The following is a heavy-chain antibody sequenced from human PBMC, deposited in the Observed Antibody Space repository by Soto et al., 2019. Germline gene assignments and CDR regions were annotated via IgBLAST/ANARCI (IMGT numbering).Heavy chain of an antibody. J-gene: IGHJ6*02. D-gene: IGHD3-10*01. CDR3: ARRGGFMPYYYAHYGMDV. Sequence: GESLKISCKGSGYSFTSYWIGWVRQMPGKGLEWMGIIYPGDSDTRYSPSFQGQVTISADKSISTAYLQWSSLKASDTAMYYCARRGGFMPYYYAHYGMDVWGQGTTVTVSS. CDR1: GYSFTSYW. CDR2: IYPGDSDT. V-gene: IGHV5-51*01.